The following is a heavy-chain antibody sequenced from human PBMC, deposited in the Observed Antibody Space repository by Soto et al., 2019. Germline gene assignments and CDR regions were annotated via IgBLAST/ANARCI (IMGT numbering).Heavy chain of an antibody. CDR1: GGSMSSYY. V-gene: IGHV4-59*01. D-gene: IGHD4-17*01. Sequence: SETLSLTCTVSGGSMSSYYWNWIRQPPGKGLEWIGYIYNSGSTNYNPSLKSRVTISVDTSKNQFSLKLTSVTAADTAVYYCARRYGASFDYWGQGTLVTVSS. J-gene: IGHJ4*02. CDR2: IYNSGST. CDR3: ARRYGASFDY.